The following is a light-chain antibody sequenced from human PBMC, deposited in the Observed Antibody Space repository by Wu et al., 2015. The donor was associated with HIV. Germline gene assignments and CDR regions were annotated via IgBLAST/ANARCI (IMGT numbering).Light chain of an antibody. CDR2: SSS. Sequence: EIVLTQSPVTLSVSPGGRVTLSCRASQSVSSNLAWYQQKVGQTPRLLIYSSSTRATGIPARFSGSGSGTEFTLTISSMQSEDFAVYYCQQYNNWPRTFGQGTKVEIK. CDR1: QSVSSN. CDR3: QQYNNWPRT. V-gene: IGKV3-15*01. J-gene: IGKJ1*01.